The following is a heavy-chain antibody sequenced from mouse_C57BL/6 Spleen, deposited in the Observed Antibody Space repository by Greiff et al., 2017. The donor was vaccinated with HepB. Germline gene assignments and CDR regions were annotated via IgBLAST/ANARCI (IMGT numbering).Heavy chain of an antibody. CDR2: IYPGDGDT. V-gene: IGHV1-82*01. Sequence: VQLQQSGPELVKPGASVKISCKASGYAFSSSWMNWVKQRPGKGLEWIGRIYPGDGDTNYNGKFKGKATLTADKSSSTAYMQLSSLTSEDSAVYFCARWTRAWFAYWGQGTLVTVSA. CDR1: GYAFSSSW. CDR3: ARWTRAWFAY. J-gene: IGHJ3*01.